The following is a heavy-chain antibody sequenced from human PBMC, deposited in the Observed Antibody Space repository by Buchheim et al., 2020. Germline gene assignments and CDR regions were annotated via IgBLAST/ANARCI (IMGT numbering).Heavy chain of an antibody. V-gene: IGHV4-61*02. CDR2: VYTTGSA. Sequence: QVQLQQSGPGLVKPSQTLSLNCTVSGGSISSGLYYWTWIRQPAGKGLEWIGRVYTTGSANYRPALRSRVTISIDTSTKQFSLRLRSVTAADTATYYCARVAARVDYYYGLDVWGQGTT. D-gene: IGHD6-6*01. CDR1: GGSISSGLYY. J-gene: IGHJ6*02. CDR3: ARVAARVDYYYGLDV.